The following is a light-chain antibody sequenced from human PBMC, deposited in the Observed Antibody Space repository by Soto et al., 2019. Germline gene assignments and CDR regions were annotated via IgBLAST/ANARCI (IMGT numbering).Light chain of an antibody. Sequence: DIPMTQSPSSLYASVGDRVTITCRASQGISNFLAWYQQKPGKVPRILIYATSTLESGVPSRFSGSGTGTDFILTISSLQPEDVAVYYCQNYKDAPWTFGQGTKVESK. CDR1: QGISNF. J-gene: IGKJ1*01. CDR3: QNYKDAPWT. CDR2: ATS. V-gene: IGKV1-27*01.